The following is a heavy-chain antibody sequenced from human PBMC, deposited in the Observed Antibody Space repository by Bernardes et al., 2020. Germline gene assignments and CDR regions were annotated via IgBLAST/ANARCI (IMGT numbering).Heavy chain of an antibody. D-gene: IGHD2-15*01. CDR1: GGTFSSYA. V-gene: IGHV1-69*13. Sequence: SVKVSCKASGGTFSSYAISWVRQAPGQGLEWMGGIIPIFGTANYAQKFQGRVTITADESTSTAYMELSSLRSEDTAVYYCARVGSSHGDTYCSGGSCLRPVFDYWGQGTLVTVSS. CDR3: ARVGSSHGDTYCSGGSCLRPVFDY. J-gene: IGHJ4*02. CDR2: IIPIFGTA.